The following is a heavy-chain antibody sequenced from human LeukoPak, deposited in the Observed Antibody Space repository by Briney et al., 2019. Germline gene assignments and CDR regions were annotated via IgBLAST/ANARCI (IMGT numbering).Heavy chain of an antibody. CDR1: GGSISSYY. CDR2: IYYSGST. V-gene: IGHV4-59*01. D-gene: IGHD5-24*01. CDR3: ARRDGYNYELAFDI. J-gene: IGHJ3*02. Sequence: PSETLSLTCTVSGGSISSYYWSWIRQPPGKGLEWIGYIYYSGSTNYNPSLKSRVTISVDTSKNQFSLKLSSVTAADTAVYYCARRDGYNYELAFDIWGQGTMVTVSS.